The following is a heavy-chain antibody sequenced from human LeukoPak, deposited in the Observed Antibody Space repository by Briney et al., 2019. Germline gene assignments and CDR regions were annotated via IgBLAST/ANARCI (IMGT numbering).Heavy chain of an antibody. CDR2: IYYSGST. CDR3: ARHGYYGSGSYFDFDY. CDR1: GGSISSSSYY. Sequence: SETLSLTRTVSGGSISSSSYYWSWIRQPPGKGLEWIGSIYYSGSTYYNPSLKSRVTMSVDTSKNQFSLKLRSVTAADTAVYYCARHGYYGSGSYFDFDYWGEGSLVTVSS. D-gene: IGHD3-10*01. V-gene: IGHV4-39*01. J-gene: IGHJ4*02.